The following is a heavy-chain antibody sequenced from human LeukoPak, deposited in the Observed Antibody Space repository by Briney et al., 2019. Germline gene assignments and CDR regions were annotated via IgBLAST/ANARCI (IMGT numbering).Heavy chain of an antibody. J-gene: IGHJ4*02. D-gene: IGHD6-19*01. CDR1: GFTFSSYD. Sequence: HPGGSLRLSCAASGFTFSSYDMHWVRQATGKGLEWVSAIGTAGDTYYPGSVKGRFTISRENAKNSLYLQMNSLRAEDTAVYYCAKDEIGAVAGLIDYWGQGTLVTVSS. CDR2: IGTAGDT. CDR3: AKDEIGAVAGLIDY. V-gene: IGHV3-13*04.